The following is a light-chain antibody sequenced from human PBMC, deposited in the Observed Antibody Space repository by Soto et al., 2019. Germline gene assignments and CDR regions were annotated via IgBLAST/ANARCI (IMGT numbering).Light chain of an antibody. V-gene: IGKV3-20*01. CDR1: QSVTKNF. CDR3: QQYGSSPYT. J-gene: IGKJ2*01. CDR2: GAS. Sequence: ENVLTQSPGTLSLSPGEGATLPCQVSQSVTKNFLAWYQQKPGQAPRRLIYGASSRPGGIPDRFSGSGSGTDFTLTIPRLEPEDVAVYYCQQYGSSPYTFGQGTRVDI.